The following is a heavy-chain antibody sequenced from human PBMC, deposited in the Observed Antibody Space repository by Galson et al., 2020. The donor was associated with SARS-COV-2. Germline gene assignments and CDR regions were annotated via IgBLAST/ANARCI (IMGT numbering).Heavy chain of an antibody. CDR2: IYWDLEK. V-gene: IGHV2-5*02. CDR3: AHYTEYYFHY. CDR1: GFSLPTTGVG. J-gene: IGHJ4*02. Sequence: SGPTLVKPTQTLTLTCTFSGFSLPTTGVGVGWIRQPPGKALEWHYLIYWDLEKPYTPSLRSRLAITKDTSKNQVVLTMTNMDPVDTATHYCAHYTEYYFHYWSQGTLVTVAS.